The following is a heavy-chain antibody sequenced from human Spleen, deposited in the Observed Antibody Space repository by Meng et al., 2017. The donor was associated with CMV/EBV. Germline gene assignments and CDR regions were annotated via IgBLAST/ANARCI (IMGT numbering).Heavy chain of an antibody. CDR3: AKEQRPGGAFDV. D-gene: IGHD1-1*01. CDR2: LWYDGSNK. V-gene: IGHV3-33*06. Sequence: GGSLRLSCEASGFTFRTYGMHWVRQAPGKGLEWVTSLWYDGSNKYYIDSVKGRFTISRDNPKSTLYLQMNSLRAEDTAIYYCAKEQRPGGAFDVWGPGAAVTVSS. CDR1: GFTFRTYG. J-gene: IGHJ3*01.